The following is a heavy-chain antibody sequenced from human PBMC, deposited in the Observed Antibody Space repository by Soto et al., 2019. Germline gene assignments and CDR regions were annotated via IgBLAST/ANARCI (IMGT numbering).Heavy chain of an antibody. Sequence: SETLSLTCTVSGYSISSGYYWAWIRQPPGKGLEWVGSIYHSGSTSYKSSLKSRVTISVDTSKNQFSLRLRSVTAADTAVYYCARSGYGGHGYFDYWAQGTPVTVSS. V-gene: IGHV4-38-2*02. D-gene: IGHD5-12*01. J-gene: IGHJ4*02. CDR1: GYSISSGYY. CDR3: ARSGYGGHGYFDY. CDR2: IYHSGST.